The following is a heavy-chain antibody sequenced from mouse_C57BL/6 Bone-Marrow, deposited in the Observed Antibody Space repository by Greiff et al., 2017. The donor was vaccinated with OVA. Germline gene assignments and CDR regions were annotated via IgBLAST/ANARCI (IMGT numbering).Heavy chain of an antibody. CDR2: INPNNGGT. V-gene: IGHV1-22*01. Sequence: EVQVVESGPELVKPGASVKMSCKASGYTFTDYNMHWVKQSHGKSLEWIGYINPNNGGTSYNQKFKGKATLTVNKSSSTAYMELRSLTSEDSAVYYCARSFYYYGSSYGYWYFDVWGTGTTVTVSS. CDR1: GYTFTDYN. D-gene: IGHD1-1*01. CDR3: ARSFYYYGSSYGYWYFDV. J-gene: IGHJ1*03.